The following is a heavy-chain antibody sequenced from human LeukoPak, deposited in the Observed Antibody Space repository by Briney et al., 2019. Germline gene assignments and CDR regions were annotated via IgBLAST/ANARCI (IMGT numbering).Heavy chain of an antibody. CDR2: IYFNGGST. V-gene: IGHV4-39*01. D-gene: IGHD1-1*01. J-gene: IGHJ5*02. Sequence: KSWDTLSLTCTVTGDSITSGAYYWGWIRQAPGKGLEWIGSIYFNGGSTYYNPSLKSRATISIDASNNQFSLNLRSLTAADTAVYYCARPLYNSGDWFDPWGPGTLVTVSS. CDR1: GDSITSGAYY. CDR3: ARPLYNSGDWFDP.